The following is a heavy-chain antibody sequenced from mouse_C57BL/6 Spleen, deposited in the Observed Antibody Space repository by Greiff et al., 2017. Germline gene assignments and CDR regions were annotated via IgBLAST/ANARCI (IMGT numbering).Heavy chain of an antibody. CDR1: GYTFTSYW. CDR2: INPSNGGT. D-gene: IGHD1-1*01. J-gene: IGHJ1*03. V-gene: IGHV1-53*01. CDR3: ARADYYGSSYEGYCDV. Sequence: VQLQQPGTELVKPGASVKLSCKASGYTFTSYWMHWVKQRPGQGLEWIGNINPSNGGTNYNEKFKSKATLTVDKSSSTAYMQLSSLTSEDSAVYYCARADYYGSSYEGYCDVWGTGTTVTVSS.